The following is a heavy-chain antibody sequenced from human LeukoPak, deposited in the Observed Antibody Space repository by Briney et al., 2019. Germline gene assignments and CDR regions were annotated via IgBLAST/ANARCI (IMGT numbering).Heavy chain of an antibody. CDR1: GFTFSSYA. Sequence: LPGGSLRLSCAASGFTFSSYAMSWVRQAPGKGLERVSAISGSGGSTYYADSVKGRFTISRDNSKNTLYLQMNSLRAEDTAVYYCAKEGYDFWSGYFGYFDYWGQGTLVTVSS. J-gene: IGHJ4*02. V-gene: IGHV3-23*01. D-gene: IGHD3-3*01. CDR3: AKEGYDFWSGYFGYFDY. CDR2: ISGSGGST.